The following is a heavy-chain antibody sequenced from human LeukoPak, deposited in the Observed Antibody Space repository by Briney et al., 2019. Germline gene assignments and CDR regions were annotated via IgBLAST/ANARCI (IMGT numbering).Heavy chain of an antibody. CDR1: GFTFDDYA. CDR3: ARGVAEYSSSWSSTFDY. V-gene: IGHV3-9*01. D-gene: IGHD6-13*01. J-gene: IGHJ4*02. Sequence: GRSLRLSCAASGFTFDDYAMHWVRQAPGKGLEWVSGISWNSGSIGYADSVKGRFTISRDNAKNSLYLQMNSLRAEDTAVYYCARGVAEYSSSWSSTFDYWGQGTLVTVSS. CDR2: ISWNSGSI.